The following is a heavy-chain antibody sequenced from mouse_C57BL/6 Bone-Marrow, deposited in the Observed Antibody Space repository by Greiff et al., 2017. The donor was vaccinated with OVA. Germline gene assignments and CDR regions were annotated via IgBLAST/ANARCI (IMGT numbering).Heavy chain of an antibody. Sequence: QVQLQQSGPELVKPGASVKISCKASGYAFSSSWMNWVKQRPGKGLEWIGRIYPGDGDTNYNGKFKGKATLTADKSSSTAYMQLSSLTSEDSAVYFCARQPWAAQRVYFDYWGQGTTLTVSS. J-gene: IGHJ2*01. CDR2: IYPGDGDT. D-gene: IGHD3-2*02. CDR1: GYAFSSSW. CDR3: ARQPWAAQRVYFDY. V-gene: IGHV1-82*01.